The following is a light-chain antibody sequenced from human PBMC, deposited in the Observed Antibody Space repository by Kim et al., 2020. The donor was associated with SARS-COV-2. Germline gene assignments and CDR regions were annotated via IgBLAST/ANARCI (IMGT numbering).Light chain of an antibody. J-gene: IGLJ2*01. CDR1: KLGDKY. Sequence: SYELTQPPSVSVSPGHTASITCSGDKLGDKYASWYQQKPGQSPVLVIYQDSKWPSGIPERFSGSNSGNTATLTISGSQAMDEADFYCQAWDSSTAVFGGGTQLTV. CDR2: QDS. CDR3: QAWDSSTAV. V-gene: IGLV3-1*01.